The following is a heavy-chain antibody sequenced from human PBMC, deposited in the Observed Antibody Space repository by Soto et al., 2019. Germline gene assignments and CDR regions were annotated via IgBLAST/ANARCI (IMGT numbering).Heavy chain of an antibody. Sequence: KPSETLSLTCSVSGGTISGYYWTWIRQPAGKGLEWIGRIYSSGNTKYNPSLQSRVTMSLDTSNNQFSLRLTSVTAADTAVYYCARGQRFSDWFDPWGQGXLVTVYS. V-gene: IGHV4-4*07. CDR3: ARGQRFSDWFDP. J-gene: IGHJ5*02. CDR1: GGTISGYY. CDR2: IYSSGNT. D-gene: IGHD3-3*01.